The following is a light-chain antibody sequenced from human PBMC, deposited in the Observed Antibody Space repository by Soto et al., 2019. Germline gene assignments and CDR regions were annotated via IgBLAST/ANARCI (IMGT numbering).Light chain of an antibody. J-gene: IGLJ3*02. V-gene: IGLV2-14*03. Sequence: QSALTQPASVSGSPEQSITISCTGTSSDVGGYNYVSWYQQHPGKAPKLLIYDVTGRTSGVSNRFSGSKSGNTASLTISGLQAEDEADYYCSSYTSSSTVVFGGGTKLTVL. CDR1: SSDVGGYNY. CDR3: SSYTSSSTVV. CDR2: DVT.